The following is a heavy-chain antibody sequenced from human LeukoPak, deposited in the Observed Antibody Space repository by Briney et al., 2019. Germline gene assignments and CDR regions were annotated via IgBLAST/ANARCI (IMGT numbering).Heavy chain of an antibody. J-gene: IGHJ3*02. V-gene: IGHV1-2*02. Sequence: ASVKVSCKASGYTFTGYYMHWVRQAPGQGLEWMGWINPNSGGTNYAQKFQGRVTMTRDTSISTAYMELSRLRSDDTAVYYCARDQVGASMNDALDIWGQGTMVTVSS. CDR2: INPNSGGT. CDR3: ARDQVGASMNDALDI. D-gene: IGHD1-26*01. CDR1: GYTFTGYY.